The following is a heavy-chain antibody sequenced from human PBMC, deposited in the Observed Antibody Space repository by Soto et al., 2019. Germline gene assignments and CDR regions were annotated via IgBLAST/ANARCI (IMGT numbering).Heavy chain of an antibody. V-gene: IGHV1-69*01. Sequence: QVQLVQSGAEVKKPGSSVKVSCKASGGTFSSYAISWVRQAPGQGLEWMGGIIPIFGTANYAQKFQGRVTITADESTSTAYMELSSLRSEDTAVYYCARVLERGRTIWDEGSEGAFDIWGQGTMVTVSS. CDR3: ARVLERGRTIWDEGSEGAFDI. J-gene: IGHJ3*02. CDR1: GGTFSSYA. CDR2: IIPIFGTA. D-gene: IGHD3-3*01.